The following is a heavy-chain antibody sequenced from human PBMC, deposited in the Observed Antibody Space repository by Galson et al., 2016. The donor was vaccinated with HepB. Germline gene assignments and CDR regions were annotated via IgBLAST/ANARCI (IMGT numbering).Heavy chain of an antibody. CDR2: ISSYGGST. Sequence: SLRLSCAASGFTFSSYPMHWVRQAPGKGLQYVSAISSYGGSTYYADSVKGRFTISRDNSKNTLSLQMSSLRAEDTALYYCVKGEVDFWSGYYYFDYWGQGTLVTVSS. CDR3: VKGEVDFWSGYYYFDY. CDR1: GFTFSSYP. J-gene: IGHJ4*02. D-gene: IGHD3-3*01. V-gene: IGHV3-64D*06.